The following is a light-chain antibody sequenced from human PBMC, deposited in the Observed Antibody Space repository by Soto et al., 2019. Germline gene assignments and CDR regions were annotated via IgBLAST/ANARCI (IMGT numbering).Light chain of an antibody. J-gene: IGKJ1*01. Sequence: DIQMTQSPSPLSSSVLHIFTITCLASQSISSYLNWYQQKPGKAPKLLIYAASSLQSGVPSRFSGSGSGTDFTLTISSLQPEDFATYYCQQSYTTPRTFGQGTKVDIK. CDR2: AAS. V-gene: IGKV1-39*01. CDR1: QSISSY. CDR3: QQSYTTPRT.